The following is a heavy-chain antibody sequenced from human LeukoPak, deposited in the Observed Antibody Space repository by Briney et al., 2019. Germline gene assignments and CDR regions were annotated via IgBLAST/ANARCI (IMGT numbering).Heavy chain of an antibody. V-gene: IGHV3-30-3*01. Sequence: GGSLRLSCAVSGLTFSHFAFRWVRQAPGKGLECLGFISYVGLDIFYADSVKGRFTISRDNSKNTLYLQMNSLRAEDTAVYYCARDRAPPLAAAVYFDYWGQGTLVTVSS. CDR3: ARDRAPPLAAAVYFDY. CDR2: ISYVGLDI. D-gene: IGHD6-13*01. J-gene: IGHJ4*02. CDR1: GLTFSHFA.